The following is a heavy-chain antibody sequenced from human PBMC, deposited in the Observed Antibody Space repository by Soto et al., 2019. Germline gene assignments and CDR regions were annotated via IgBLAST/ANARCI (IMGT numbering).Heavy chain of an antibody. V-gene: IGHV4-39*01. CDR1: GGSISSSSYY. Sequence: QLQLQESGPGLVKPSETLSLTCTVSGGSISSSSYYWGWIRQPPGKGLEWIGSIYYSGSTYYNPSLKSRVTISVDTSKNQFSLKLSSVTAADTAVYYCARRGGLERRGAFDIWGQGTMVTVSS. J-gene: IGHJ3*02. CDR3: ARRGGLERRGAFDI. D-gene: IGHD1-1*01. CDR2: IYYSGST.